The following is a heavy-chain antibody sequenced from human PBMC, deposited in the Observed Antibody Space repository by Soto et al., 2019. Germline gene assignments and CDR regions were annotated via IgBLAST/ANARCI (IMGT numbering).Heavy chain of an antibody. CDR2: IYYSGST. Sequence: TSETLSLTCTVSGGSISSYYWSWIRQPPGKGLEWIGYIYYSGSTNYNPSLKSRVTISVDTSKNQFSLKLSSVTAADTAVYYCAGAGNYCGGDCYPPKLGFDPWGQGTLVTVSS. CDR3: AGAGNYCGGDCYPPKLGFDP. D-gene: IGHD2-21*02. CDR1: GGSISSYY. V-gene: IGHV4-59*01. J-gene: IGHJ5*02.